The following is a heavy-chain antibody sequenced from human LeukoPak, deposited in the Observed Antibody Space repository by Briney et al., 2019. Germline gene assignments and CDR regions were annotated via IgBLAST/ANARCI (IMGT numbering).Heavy chain of an antibody. CDR2: INPNSGGT. D-gene: IGHD3-10*01. CDR3: ARGITMVRGVIDQNDY. V-gene: IGHV1-2*02. J-gene: IGHJ4*02. Sequence: GASVKVSCKASGYTFTGYYMHWVRQAPGQGLEWMGWINPNSGGTNYAQKFQGRVTMTRDTSISTAYMELSRLRSDDTAVYYCARGITMVRGVIDQNDYWGQGTLVTVSS. CDR1: GYTFTGYY.